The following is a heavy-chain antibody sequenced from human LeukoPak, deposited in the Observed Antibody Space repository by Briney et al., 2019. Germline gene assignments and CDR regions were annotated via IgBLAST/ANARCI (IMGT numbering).Heavy chain of an antibody. CDR1: GYTFTSYG. Sequence: GASVKVSCKASGYTFTSYGIIWVRQAPGQGLQWMGWISAHNGKTNYAQNLQGRVTMTTDTSTNTVYLELRSLTSEDTAVYYCARAGTTLLLDYWGQGTLVTVSS. J-gene: IGHJ4*02. D-gene: IGHD1-26*01. CDR2: ISAHNGKT. V-gene: IGHV1-18*01. CDR3: ARAGTTLLLDY.